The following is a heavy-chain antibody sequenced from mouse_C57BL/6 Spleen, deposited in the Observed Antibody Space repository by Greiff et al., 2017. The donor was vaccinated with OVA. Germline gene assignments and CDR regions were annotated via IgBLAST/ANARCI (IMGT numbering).Heavy chain of an antibody. Sequence: VHVKQSGPELVKPGASVKISCKASGYSFTDYNMNWVKQSNGKSLEWIGVINPNYGTTSYNQKFKGKATLTVDQSSSTAYMQLNSLTSEDSAVYYCARHYREDYAMDYWGQGTSVTVSS. J-gene: IGHJ4*01. V-gene: IGHV1-39*01. D-gene: IGHD1-1*02. CDR3: ARHYREDYAMDY. CDR1: GYSFTDYN. CDR2: INPNYGTT.